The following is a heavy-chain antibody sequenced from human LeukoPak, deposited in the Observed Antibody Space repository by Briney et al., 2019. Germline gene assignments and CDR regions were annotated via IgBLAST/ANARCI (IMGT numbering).Heavy chain of an antibody. D-gene: IGHD6-13*01. CDR3: ARVGPKAAAGTPDY. CDR2: RSVSRRDT. J-gene: IGHJ4*02. Sequence: PGRSMRLSCAAYGFIFSDFYMTWISQVPGRGMEWLSYRSVSRRDTNQTHSEKGRFTTHRDHAKNQLYLQMNSLRAEDTAVYYCARVGPKAAAGTPDYWVQGTLVTDPS. V-gene: IGHV3-11*06. CDR1: GFIFSDFY.